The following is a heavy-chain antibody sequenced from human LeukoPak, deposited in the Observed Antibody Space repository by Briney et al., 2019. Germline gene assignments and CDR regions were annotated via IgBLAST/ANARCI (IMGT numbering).Heavy chain of an antibody. V-gene: IGHV4-39*07. CDR2: IYYSGST. Sequence: SETLSLTCTVSGGSISSSSYYWGWIRQPPGKGPEWIGSIYYSGSTYYNPSLKSRVTISVDTSKNQFSLKLSSVTAADTAVYYCARDWNYYDSSGYGNWGQGTLVTVSS. D-gene: IGHD3-22*01. CDR3: ARDWNYYDSSGYGN. J-gene: IGHJ4*02. CDR1: GGSISSSSYY.